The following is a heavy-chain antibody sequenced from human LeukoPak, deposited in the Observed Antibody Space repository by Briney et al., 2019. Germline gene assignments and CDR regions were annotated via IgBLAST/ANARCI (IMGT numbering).Heavy chain of an antibody. Sequence: GGSLRLSCAASGFTFSSSWMSWVRQAPGEGLEWVANIKEDGTEKYYVDSVNGRFTISRDNAKNSLYLHMNSLRAEDTAVYYCARAARWGQGTLVTVSS. J-gene: IGHJ4*02. V-gene: IGHV3-7*01. CDR3: ARAAR. CDR1: GFTFSSSW. CDR2: IKEDGTEK.